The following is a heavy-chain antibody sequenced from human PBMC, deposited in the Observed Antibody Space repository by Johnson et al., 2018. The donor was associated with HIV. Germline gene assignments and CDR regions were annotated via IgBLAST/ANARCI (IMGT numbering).Heavy chain of an antibody. D-gene: IGHD3-22*01. Sequence: VLLLESGGGLVQPGRSLRLSCTASGFTFGDYAMSWVRQAPGKGLEWVGFIRSKAYGGTTEYAASVKGRFTISRDDSKSIAYLQMNSRRAEDTAVYYCAREYLPTYYYDSSGYAFDIWGQGTMVTVSS. CDR1: GFTFGDYA. CDR2: IRSKAYGGTT. CDR3: AREYLPTYYYDSSGYAFDI. J-gene: IGHJ3*02. V-gene: IGHV3-49*04.